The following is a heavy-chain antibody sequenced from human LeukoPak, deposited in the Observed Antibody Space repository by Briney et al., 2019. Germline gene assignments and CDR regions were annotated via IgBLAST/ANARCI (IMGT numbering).Heavy chain of an antibody. Sequence: ASVKVSCKASGYISINYAVHWVRQGPGQRHEWMGWINVGNGNTEYSQKFQGRITITRDTSANTAYMELISLRSEDTAVYFCARVYCSSTSCRYYFDYWGQGTLVTVSS. D-gene: IGHD2-2*01. V-gene: IGHV1-3*01. CDR1: GYISINYA. CDR2: INVGNGNT. CDR3: ARVYCSSTSCRYYFDY. J-gene: IGHJ4*02.